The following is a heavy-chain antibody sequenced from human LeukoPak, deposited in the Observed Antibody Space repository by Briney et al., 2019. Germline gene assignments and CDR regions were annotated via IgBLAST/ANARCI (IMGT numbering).Heavy chain of an antibody. CDR3: ARYKAFMAPTVGYYYGMDV. J-gene: IGHJ6*02. D-gene: IGHD1-14*01. V-gene: IGHV1-18*01. CDR2: ISAYNGNT. CDR1: GFTFTTYG. Sequence: ASVKVSCKASGFTFTTYGINWVRQAPGQGLEWMGWISAYNGNTNYAQKLQGRVTMTADTSTTTAYMELRSLTSDDTAVYYCARYKAFMAPTVGYYYGMDVWGQGTTVTVPS.